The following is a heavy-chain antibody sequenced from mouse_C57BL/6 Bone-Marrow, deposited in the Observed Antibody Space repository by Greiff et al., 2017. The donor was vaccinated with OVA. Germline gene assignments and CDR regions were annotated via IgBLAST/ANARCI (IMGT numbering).Heavy chain of an antibody. Sequence: QVQLQQSGPELVKPGASVKISCKASGYAFSSSWMNWVKQRPGKGLEWIGRIYPGDGDTNYNGKFKGKATLTADKSSSTAYMQLSSQTSEDSAVYFCARGGYDGPPMDYWGQGTSVTVSS. D-gene: IGHD2-3*01. CDR1: GYAFSSSW. J-gene: IGHJ4*01. CDR3: ARGGYDGPPMDY. CDR2: IYPGDGDT. V-gene: IGHV1-82*01.